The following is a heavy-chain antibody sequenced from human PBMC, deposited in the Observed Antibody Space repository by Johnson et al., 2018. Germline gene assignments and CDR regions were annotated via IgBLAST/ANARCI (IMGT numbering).Heavy chain of an antibody. J-gene: IGHJ6*03. CDR3: AKDPEWQQPNYYEYYRDG. CDR1: GFTFSSYA. V-gene: IGHV3-23*04. CDR2: ISGCGGST. Sequence: VQLVQSGGGLVQPGRSLRLSCAASGFTFSSYAMSWVRQAPGKGLEWVSPISGCGGSTYYADSVKGRFTIPRDNSKNTLYVQMNSLRAEDTAVYYCAKDPEWQQPNYYEYYRDGWGKGTTVTVSS. D-gene: IGHD6-13*01.